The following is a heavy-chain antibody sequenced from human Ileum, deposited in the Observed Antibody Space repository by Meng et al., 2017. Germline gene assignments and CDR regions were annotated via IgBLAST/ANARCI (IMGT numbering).Heavy chain of an antibody. J-gene: IGHJ4*02. Sequence: GVLKISCAASGFTFSNSWMSWVRQTPGKGLEWVANIKQSGSEQIYVDSVNGRFTISRDNAKNSLYLQMNSLRAEDSAVYYCARVRIIRSRSVFDYWGQGTLVTVSS. V-gene: IGHV3-7*01. CDR1: GFTFSNSW. CDR3: ARVRIIRSRSVFDY. CDR2: IKQSGSEQ. D-gene: IGHD3-3*01.